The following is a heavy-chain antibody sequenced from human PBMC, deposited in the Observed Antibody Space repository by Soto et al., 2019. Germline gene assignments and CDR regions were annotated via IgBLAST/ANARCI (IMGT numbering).Heavy chain of an antibody. CDR2: ISAYNGNT. CDR3: ARMYYYDSSGYSWFGP. Sequence: QAPGQGLEWMGWISAYNGNTNYAQKLQGRVTMTTDTSTSTAYMELRSLRSDDTAVYYCARMYYYDSSGYSWFGPWGQGTLVTVSS. J-gene: IGHJ5*02. D-gene: IGHD3-22*01. V-gene: IGHV1-18*01.